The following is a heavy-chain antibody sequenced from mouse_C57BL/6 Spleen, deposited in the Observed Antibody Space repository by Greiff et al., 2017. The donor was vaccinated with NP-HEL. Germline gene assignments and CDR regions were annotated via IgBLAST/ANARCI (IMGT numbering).Heavy chain of an antibody. CDR1: GYAFSSSW. CDR2: IYPGDGDT. V-gene: IGHV1-82*01. Sequence: AQLQESGPELVKPGASVKISCKASGYAFSSSWMNWVKQRPGKGLEWIGRIYPGDGDTNYNGKFKGKATLTADKSSSTAYMQLSSLTSEDSAVYFCARSGDYDRNFDYWGQGTTLTVSS. J-gene: IGHJ2*01. D-gene: IGHD2-4*01. CDR3: ARSGDYDRNFDY.